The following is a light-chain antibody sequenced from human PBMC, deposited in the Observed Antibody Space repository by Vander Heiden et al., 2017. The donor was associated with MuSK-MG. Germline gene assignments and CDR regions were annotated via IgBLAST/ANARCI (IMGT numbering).Light chain of an antibody. J-gene: IGKJ2*01. V-gene: IGKV3-20*01. CDR2: GAS. CDR1: QSVSSSY. Sequence: EIVLTQSPGTLSLSPGERATLSCRASQSVSSSYLAWYQQKPGQAPRLLIYGASSRATGIPDRFSGSGSGTDFTRTISRLEPEDFAGYDCQQYWSSPYTFGQGTKLEIK. CDR3: QQYWSSPYT.